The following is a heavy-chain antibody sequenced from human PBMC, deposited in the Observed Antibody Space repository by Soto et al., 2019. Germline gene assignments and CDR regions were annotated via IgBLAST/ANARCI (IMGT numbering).Heavy chain of an antibody. D-gene: IGHD3-10*01. CDR2: IKQDGSEK. CDR1: FTFSSYA. J-gene: IGHJ6*02. CDR3: ARDVYGSGIRFGMDV. Sequence: FTFSSYAMSWVRQAPGKGLEWVANIKQDGSEKYYVVSVKGRFTLTRNTYVRTTYMELSSLRFEDTAVYYCARDVYGSGIRFGMDVWGQGTTVTVSS. V-gene: IGHV3-7*05.